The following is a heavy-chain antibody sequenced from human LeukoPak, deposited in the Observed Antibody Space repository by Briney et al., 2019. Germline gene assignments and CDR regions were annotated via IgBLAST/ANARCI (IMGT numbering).Heavy chain of an antibody. D-gene: IGHD2-15*01. CDR3: ARGYSRYCSGGSCPRALDY. Sequence: GSSVKVSCKASGGTFSSYAISWVRQAPGQGLEWMGGIIPIFGTANYAQKFQGRVTITTDESTSTAYMELSSLRSEDTAVYYCARGYSRYCSGGSCPRALDYWAREPWSPSPQ. V-gene: IGHV1-69*05. CDR2: IIPIFGTA. J-gene: IGHJ4*02. CDR1: GGTFSSYA.